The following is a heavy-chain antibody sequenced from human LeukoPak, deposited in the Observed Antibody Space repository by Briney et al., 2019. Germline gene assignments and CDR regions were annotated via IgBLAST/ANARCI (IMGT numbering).Heavy chain of an antibody. V-gene: IGHV4-59*08. Sequence: SETLSLTCSVSGGSISSLYWSWIRQPPGKGLEWIGYIYYTGSTNYNPSLKSRVTMFVDMSKNQFSLRLSSVTAADTAVYYCARHRAYSSSSPFDYWCQGTLVTVSS. CDR3: ARHRAYSSSSPFDY. D-gene: IGHD6-6*01. J-gene: IGHJ4*02. CDR2: IYYTGST. CDR1: GGSISSLY.